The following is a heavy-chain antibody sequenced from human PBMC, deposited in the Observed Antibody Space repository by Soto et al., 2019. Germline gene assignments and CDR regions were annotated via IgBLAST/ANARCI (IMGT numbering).Heavy chain of an antibody. CDR2: INHRGST. J-gene: IGHJ6*02. CDR1: GGSFSGYY. CDR3: ARDIIYDYVWASYYYGMDV. Sequence: SETLSLTCAVSGGSFSGYYWSWIRQPPGKGLERIGEINHRGSTNYNPSLKSQVNISVDTSKNQLSMKLSTVTAADTAVYYCARDIIYDYVWASYYYGMDVWGQGTTVTVS. D-gene: IGHD3-16*01. V-gene: IGHV4-34*01.